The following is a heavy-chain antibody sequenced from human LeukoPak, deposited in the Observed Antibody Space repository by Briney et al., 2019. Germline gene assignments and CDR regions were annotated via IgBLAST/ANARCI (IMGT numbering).Heavy chain of an antibody. CDR3: ARLGDTTVQVDP. Sequence: PSQTLSLTCTVSGGSISSGSYYWSWIRQPAGKGLEWIGRIYTSGSTNYNPSLKSRVTISVDTSKNQFSLKLSSVTAADTAVYYCARLGDTTVQVDPWGQGTLVTVSS. V-gene: IGHV4-61*02. CDR2: IYTSGST. J-gene: IGHJ5*02. D-gene: IGHD2-21*01. CDR1: GGSISSGSYY.